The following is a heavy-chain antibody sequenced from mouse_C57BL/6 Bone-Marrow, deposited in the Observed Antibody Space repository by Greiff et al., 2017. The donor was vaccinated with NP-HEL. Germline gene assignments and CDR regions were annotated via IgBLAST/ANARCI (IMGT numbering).Heavy chain of an antibody. Sequence: EVQLVESGGGLVKPGGSLKLSCAASGFTFSDYGMHWVRQAPEKGLEWVAYISSGSSTIYYADTVKGRFTFSRDNAKNTLFLQKTSMRSEDKAMYYCARIEIYYYVSSYAMDYWGQGASVTVSS. D-gene: IGHD1-1*01. J-gene: IGHJ4*01. CDR3: ARIEIYYYVSSYAMDY. CDR1: GFTFSDYG. CDR2: ISSGSSTI. V-gene: IGHV5-17*01.